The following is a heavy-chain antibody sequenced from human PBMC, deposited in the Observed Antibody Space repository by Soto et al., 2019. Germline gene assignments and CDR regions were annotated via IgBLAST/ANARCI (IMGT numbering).Heavy chain of an antibody. V-gene: IGHV2-5*02. D-gene: IGHD3-3*02. CDR1: GFSLSTSGVG. Sequence: QITLKESGPTLVKPTQTLTLTCTFSGFSLSTSGVGVGWIRQPPGKALEWLALIYWDDDKRYSPSLKSRLTINQDTSKNQGVLTMTNIDPVDTATYYCADTPKLADGPAFDIWGQGTMVTVSS. CDR2: IYWDDDK. J-gene: IGHJ3*02. CDR3: ADTPKLADGPAFDI.